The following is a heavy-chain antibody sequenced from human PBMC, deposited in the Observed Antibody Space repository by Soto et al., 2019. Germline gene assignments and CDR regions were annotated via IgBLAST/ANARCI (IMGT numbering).Heavy chain of an antibody. J-gene: IGHJ5*02. CDR1: GGTFSSYA. CDR3: ASSIVGATSAWFDP. D-gene: IGHD1-26*01. CDR2: IIPIFGTA. V-gene: IGHV1-69*13. Sequence: SVKVSCKASGGTFSSYAISGVRQAPGRGREWMGGIIPIFGTANYAQKFPGRVTITADESTSTAYMELRSLRSEGTAVYYCASSIVGATSAWFDPWGQGTLVTVSS.